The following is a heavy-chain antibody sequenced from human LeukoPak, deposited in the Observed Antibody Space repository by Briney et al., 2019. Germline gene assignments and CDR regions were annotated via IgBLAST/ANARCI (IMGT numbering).Heavy chain of an antibody. V-gene: IGHV4-39*01. CDR2: IYYSGST. CDR1: GGSISSANYY. CDR3: ASLYYFDRSRGWNY. D-gene: IGHD3-22*01. J-gene: IGHJ4*02. Sequence: SETLSLTCAVSGGSISSANYYWGWIHQPPGKGLEWIGSIYYSGSTYYNSSLKSRVTISVDTSKNQFSLKLSSVTAADTAVYYCASLYYFDRSRGWNYWGQGTLVTVSS.